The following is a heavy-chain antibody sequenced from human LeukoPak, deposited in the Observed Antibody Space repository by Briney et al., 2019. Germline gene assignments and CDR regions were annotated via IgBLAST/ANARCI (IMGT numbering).Heavy chain of an antibody. D-gene: IGHD2-15*01. CDR3: AKGVVAATNAAYYGMDV. V-gene: IGHV3-30*18. CDR1: GFTFSNYG. J-gene: IGHJ6*02. Sequence: GGSLRLSCAASGFTFSNYGMHWVRQAPGKGLEWVAVISYDESDKYYADSVKGRFTISRDNSKNTLYLQMNSLRPEDTAVYYCAKGVVAATNAAYYGMDVWGRGTTVTVSS. CDR2: ISYDESDK.